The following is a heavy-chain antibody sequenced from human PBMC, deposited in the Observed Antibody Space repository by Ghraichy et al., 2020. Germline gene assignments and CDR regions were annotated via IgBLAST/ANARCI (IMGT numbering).Heavy chain of an antibody. Sequence: SETLSLTCTVSGGSISSYYWSWIRQPPGKGLEWIGYIYYSGSTNYNPSLKSRVTISVDTSKNQFSLKLSSVTAADTAVYYCARFLAYCGGDCSLFDYWGQGNLV. V-gene: IGHV4-59*08. J-gene: IGHJ4*02. D-gene: IGHD2-21*02. CDR2: IYYSGST. CDR3: ARFLAYCGGDCSLFDY. CDR1: GGSISSYY.